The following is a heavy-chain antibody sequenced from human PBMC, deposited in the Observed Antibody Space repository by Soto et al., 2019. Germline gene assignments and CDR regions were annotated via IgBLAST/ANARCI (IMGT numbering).Heavy chain of an antibody. D-gene: IGHD3-16*01. CDR3: XKDRGGFGYYYYYGMDV. J-gene: IGHJ6*02. CDR2: ISGSGGST. Sequence: GSLRLSCAASGFTFSIYAMSWVRQAPGKGLEWVSAISGSGGSTYYADSVKGRFTISRDNSKNTLYLQMNSLRAEDTAVYYCXKDRGGFGYYYYYGMDVWGQGTTVTVSS. V-gene: IGHV3-23*01. CDR1: GFTFSIYA.